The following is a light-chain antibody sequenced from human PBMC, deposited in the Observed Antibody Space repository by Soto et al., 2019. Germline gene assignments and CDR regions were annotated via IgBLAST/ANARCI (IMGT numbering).Light chain of an antibody. Sequence: ETVLTQSPGTLSLSPGERATVSCRASQYVSSGFLAWYQQKPGQAPRLLIYGASSRATGIPDRFSGSGSGTDFTLTISRLEPVDFAVYYCQQYGNSPQTFGQGTKVEIK. CDR3: QQYGNSPQT. CDR1: QYVSSGF. V-gene: IGKV3-20*01. J-gene: IGKJ1*01. CDR2: GAS.